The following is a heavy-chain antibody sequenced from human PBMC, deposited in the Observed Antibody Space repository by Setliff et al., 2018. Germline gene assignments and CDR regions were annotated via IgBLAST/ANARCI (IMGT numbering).Heavy chain of an antibody. V-gene: IGHV1-69*13. Sequence: ASVKVSCKASGGTFSSYAISWVRQAPGQGLEWMGWIIPMFGTANYAQRFQGRVTITADESTSTAYMELSSLRSEDTAVYYCAREERRVEWLLYGGPKYSYYGMDVWGQGTTVTVSS. CDR2: IIPMFGTA. CDR1: GGTFSSYA. D-gene: IGHD3-3*01. CDR3: AREERRVEWLLYGGPKYSYYGMDV. J-gene: IGHJ6*02.